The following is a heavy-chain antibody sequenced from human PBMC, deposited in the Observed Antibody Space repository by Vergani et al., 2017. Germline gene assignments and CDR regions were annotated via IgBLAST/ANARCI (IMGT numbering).Heavy chain of an antibody. CDR2: ISARYPST. J-gene: IGHJ4*02. V-gene: IGHV3-23*04. Sequence: VQLVESGGGVVQPGTSLRLSCVVSGFTFSACPRTWVRQAPGKGLEWVSAISARYPSTYYADSVKGRFTISRDNSKNMLYLQMNSLRAEDPAVYYCARLAYDTTPYLQGGYDCWGQGTLVSVSS. CDR3: ARLAYDTTPYLQGGYDC. D-gene: IGHD3-22*01. CDR1: GFTFSACP.